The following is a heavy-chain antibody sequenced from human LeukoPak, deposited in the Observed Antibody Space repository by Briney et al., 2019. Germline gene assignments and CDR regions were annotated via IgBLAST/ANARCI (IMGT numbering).Heavy chain of an antibody. Sequence: SQTLSLTCAISGDSVSSNSAAWNWIRQSPSRGLEWLGRTYYRSKWYNDYAVSVKSRITINPGTSKNQFSLQLSSVTPEDTAVYYCARNRHSSGWYSSYYFDYWGQGTLVTVSS. CDR1: GDSVSSNSAA. CDR2: TYYRSKWYN. CDR3: ARNRHSSGWYSSYYFDY. J-gene: IGHJ4*02. D-gene: IGHD6-19*01. V-gene: IGHV6-1*01.